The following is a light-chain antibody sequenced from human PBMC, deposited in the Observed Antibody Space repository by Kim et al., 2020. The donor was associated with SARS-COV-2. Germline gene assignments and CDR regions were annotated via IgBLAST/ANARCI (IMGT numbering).Light chain of an antibody. Sequence: NFMLTQPHSVSESPGKTVTISCTRSSGSIASNYVQWYQQRPGSSPTTVIYEDKQRPSGVPDRFSGSIDSSSNSASLTISGVKTEDEADYYCQSYDSNNWVFGGGTQLTVL. J-gene: IGLJ3*02. CDR2: EDK. CDR3: QSYDSNNWV. CDR1: SGSIASNY. V-gene: IGLV6-57*01.